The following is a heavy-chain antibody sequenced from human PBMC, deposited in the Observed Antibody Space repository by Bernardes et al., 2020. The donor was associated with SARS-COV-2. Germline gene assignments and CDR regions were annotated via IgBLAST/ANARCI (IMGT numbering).Heavy chain of an antibody. CDR2: INPNSGGT. D-gene: IGHD3-10*01. J-gene: IGHJ4*02. Sequence: ASVKVSCKASGYTFSGYNMHWVRQAPGQGLEWMGWINPNSGGTNYAQKFQGRVTMTRDTSISTAYMELSSLRSDDTAVYYCAREFCGSARPNCATWGQGTLVTVSS. CDR1: GYTFSGYN. CDR3: AREFCGSARPNCAT. V-gene: IGHV1-2*02.